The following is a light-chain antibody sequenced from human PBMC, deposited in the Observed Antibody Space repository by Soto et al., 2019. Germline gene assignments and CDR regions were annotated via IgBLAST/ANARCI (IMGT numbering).Light chain of an antibody. V-gene: IGKV1-17*01. Sequence: DIQMTQSPSSLSASVGDRVTITCRASQGIRDGLGWYQQKPGKAPKRLIYAASSLQSGVPSRFSGSGSGTEFTLTISSLQPEDFAAYYCLQHNSYPRTFGQGTNVEMK. CDR1: QGIRDG. J-gene: IGKJ1*01. CDR3: LQHNSYPRT. CDR2: AAS.